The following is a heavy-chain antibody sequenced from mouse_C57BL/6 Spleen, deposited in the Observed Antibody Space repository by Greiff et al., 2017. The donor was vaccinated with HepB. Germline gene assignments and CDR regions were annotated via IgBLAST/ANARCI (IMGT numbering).Heavy chain of an antibody. CDR2: IDPSDSET. V-gene: IGHV1-52*01. Sequence: QVQLQQSGAELVRPGSSVKLSCKASGYTFTSYWMHWVKQRPIQGLEWIGNIDPSDSETHYNQKFKDKATLTVDKSSSTAYMQLSSLTSEDSAVYYCARGEPPWYFDVWGTGTTVTVSS. CDR3: ARGEPPWYFDV. CDR1: GYTFTSYW. J-gene: IGHJ1*03.